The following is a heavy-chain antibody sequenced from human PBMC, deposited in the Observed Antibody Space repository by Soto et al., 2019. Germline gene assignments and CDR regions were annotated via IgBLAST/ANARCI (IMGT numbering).Heavy chain of an antibody. CDR3: VEGWNDF. D-gene: IGHD1-1*01. Sequence: EVQMVQSGGDVVKPGGSLRLSCVTSGFMFSSAWMNWVRQAQGKGLEWVARIKSKGDGGARDYAAPVKGRFTISREDSKNTVHLQRNSLRAEDTAVYYCVEGWNDFWGQGTLVTVYS. CDR1: GFMFSSAW. CDR2: IKSKGDGGAR. J-gene: IGHJ4*02. V-gene: IGHV3-15*01.